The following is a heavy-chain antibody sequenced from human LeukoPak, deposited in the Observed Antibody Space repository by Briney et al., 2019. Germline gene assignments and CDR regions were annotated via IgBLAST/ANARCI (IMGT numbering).Heavy chain of an antibody. Sequence: SETLSLTCAVSGYSISSAYYWGWIRQPPGQGLEWIGSIYHNGNTYYNPSLKSRVTISVDTSRNQFSLKLSSVTAADTAVYYCARQPVSHYTYYYYMDVWDKGTTVTVSS. CDR2: IYHNGNT. V-gene: IGHV4-38-2*01. J-gene: IGHJ6*03. CDR1: GYSISSAYY. D-gene: IGHD4-11*01. CDR3: ARQPVSHYTYYYYMDV.